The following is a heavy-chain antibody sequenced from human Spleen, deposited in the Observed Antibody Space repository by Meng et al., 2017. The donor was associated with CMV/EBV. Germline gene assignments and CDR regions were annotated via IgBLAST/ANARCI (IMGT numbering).Heavy chain of an antibody. CDR3: AKDTSGYDHDGFDM. Sequence: GGSLRLSCAASGFTFGRYSMSWVRQAPGKGLEWVSVIYSGDMTYYADSVKGRFTISRDNSKNTVDLQMNSLRVEDTAVYYCAKDTSGYDHDGFDMWGQGTMVTVSS. CDR2: IYSGDMT. D-gene: IGHD5-12*01. J-gene: IGHJ3*02. CDR1: GFTFGRYS. V-gene: IGHV3-23*03.